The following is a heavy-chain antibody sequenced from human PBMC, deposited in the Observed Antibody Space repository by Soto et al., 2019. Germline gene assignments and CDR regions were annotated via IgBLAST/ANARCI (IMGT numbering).Heavy chain of an antibody. V-gene: IGHV4-4*02. CDR2: IYHSGST. CDR1: CGSISSSNW. D-gene: IGHD3-9*01. Sequence: SSETLSLTCAFSCGSISSSNWWRWVRQPPGKGLEWIGEIYHSGSTNYNPSLKSRVTISVDKSKNQFSLKLSSVTAADTAVYYCARAAVWLSRGFDYWGQGTLVTVSS. CDR3: ARAAVWLSRGFDY. J-gene: IGHJ4*02.